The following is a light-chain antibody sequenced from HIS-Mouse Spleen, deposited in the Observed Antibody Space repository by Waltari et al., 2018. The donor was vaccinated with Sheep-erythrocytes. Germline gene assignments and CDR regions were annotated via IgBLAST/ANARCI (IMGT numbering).Light chain of an antibody. CDR3: SSYTSSSTLVV. CDR2: EVS. Sequence: SALTQPASVSGSPGQSIPTSSTGTSSDVGAYNYVSWYQQHPGKAPKLMIYEVSNRPSGVSNRFSGSKSGNTASLTISGLQAEDEADYYCSSYTSSSTLVVFGGGTKLTVL. CDR1: SSDVGAYNY. V-gene: IGLV2-14*01. J-gene: IGLJ2*01.